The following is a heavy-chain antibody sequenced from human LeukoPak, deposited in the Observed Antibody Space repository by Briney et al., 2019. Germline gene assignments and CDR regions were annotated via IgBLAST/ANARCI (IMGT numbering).Heavy chain of an antibody. CDR2: IYYSGST. Sequence: SETLSLTCTVSGGSISSYYWSWIRQPPGKRLEWIGYIYYSGSTNYNPSLKSRVTISLDTSKNQFSLKLSSVTAADTAVYYCARVDYYDSSGYLQGAYFDYWGQGTLVTVSS. J-gene: IGHJ4*02. V-gene: IGHV4-59*01. D-gene: IGHD3-22*01. CDR3: ARVDYYDSSGYLQGAYFDY. CDR1: GGSISSYY.